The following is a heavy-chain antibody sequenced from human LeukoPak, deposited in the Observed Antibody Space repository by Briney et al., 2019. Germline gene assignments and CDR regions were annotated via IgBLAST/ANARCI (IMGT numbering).Heavy chain of an antibody. D-gene: IGHD1-26*01. CDR3: ARGGIVGSRTNWFDP. Sequence: SETLSLTCTVSGGSISSYYWSWIRQPPGKGLECIGYIYYIGSTNYNPSLKSRVTISLDTSKSQFSLKLTSVTPADTAVYYCARGGIVGSRTNWFDPWGQGILVTVSS. CDR1: GGSISSYY. J-gene: IGHJ5*02. CDR2: IYYIGST. V-gene: IGHV4-59*01.